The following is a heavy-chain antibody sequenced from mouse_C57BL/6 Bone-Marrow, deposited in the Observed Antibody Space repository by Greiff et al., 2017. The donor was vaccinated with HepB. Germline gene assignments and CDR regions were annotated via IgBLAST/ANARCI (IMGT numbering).Heavy chain of an antibody. D-gene: IGHD1-1*01. J-gene: IGHJ1*03. CDR2: IYPGSGNT. CDR1: GYTFTSYW. V-gene: IGHV1-55*01. CDR3: AREDRITAIVAHWYFDV. Sequence: VQLQQSGAELVKPGASVKMSCKASGYTFTSYWITWVKQRPGQGLEWIGEIYPGSGNTNYNEKFKSKATLTVDTSSSTAYMQLSTLTSEDSAVYYCAREDRITAIVAHWYFDVWGTGTTVTVSS.